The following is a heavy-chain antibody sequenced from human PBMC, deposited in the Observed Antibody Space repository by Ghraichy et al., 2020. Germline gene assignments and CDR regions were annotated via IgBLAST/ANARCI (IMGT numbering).Heavy chain of an antibody. V-gene: IGHV3-23*01. J-gene: IGHJ4*02. CDR2: ISGSAGSA. D-gene: IGHD6-13*01. CDR3: AKDMRYSSSWYRGFDY. Sequence: GGSLRLSCAASGFTFSSYAMTWVCQAPGKGLDWVSAISGSAGSAHYADSVKGRFTISRDNSENTLYLQMNSLRPEDTAIYYCAKDMRYSSSWYRGFDYWGPGTLVTVSS. CDR1: GFTFSSYA.